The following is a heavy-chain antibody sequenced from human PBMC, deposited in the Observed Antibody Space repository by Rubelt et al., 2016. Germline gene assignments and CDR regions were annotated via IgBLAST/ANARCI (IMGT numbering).Heavy chain of an antibody. J-gene: IGHJ4*02. Sequence: QVQLVQSGTEVKKPGASVKVSCKASGYSFTGYYMHWVRQAPGQGLEWMGRINPTSGGTNYAQKFQGRVTMTRDTSMSTAYLDLSGLRSDDTDLYYCAREYSYAYDVDYWGLGTLVTVAS. V-gene: IGHV1-2*05. D-gene: IGHD3-16*01. CDR3: AREYSYAYDVDY. CDR1: GYSFTGYY. CDR2: INPTSGGT.